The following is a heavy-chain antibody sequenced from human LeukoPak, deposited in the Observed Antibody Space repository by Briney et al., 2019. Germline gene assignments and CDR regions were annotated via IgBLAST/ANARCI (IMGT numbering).Heavy chain of an antibody. V-gene: IGHV3-7*01. CDR1: GFTFSSYW. CDR3: ARDYYDSSGYSLDY. CDR2: IKEDGSEK. Sequence: PGGSLRLSCAASGFTFSSYWMSWVRQAPGKGLEWVANIKEDGSEKYYVDSVKGRFTISRDNAKSSLYLQMNSLRAEDTAVYYCARDYYDSSGYSLDYWGQGTLVTVSS. J-gene: IGHJ4*02. D-gene: IGHD3-22*01.